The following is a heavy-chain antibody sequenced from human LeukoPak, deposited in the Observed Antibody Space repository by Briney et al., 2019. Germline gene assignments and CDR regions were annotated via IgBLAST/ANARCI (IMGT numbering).Heavy chain of an antibody. D-gene: IGHD3-22*01. J-gene: IGHJ4*02. CDR2: SNPESGGA. Sequence: ASVKVSCKVSGNTFTGHYMHWVRQAPGQGLEWVGWSNPESGGAKYAQKFQGRVTMTRDTSISTAYMELSSLRSDDTAVYYCVRDYTPESSGEHFDNWGQGTLVTVSS. V-gene: IGHV1-2*02. CDR1: GNTFTGHY. CDR3: VRDYTPESSGEHFDN.